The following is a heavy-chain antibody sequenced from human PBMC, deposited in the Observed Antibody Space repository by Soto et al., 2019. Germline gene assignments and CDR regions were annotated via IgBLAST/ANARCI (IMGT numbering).Heavy chain of an antibody. CDR3: TRGTGFWSGYYRYYGMDV. V-gene: IGHV1-2*02. Sequence: ASVKVSCKASGYSFAGYLLHWVRQAPGQGLEWMGWINTDSGDTKYARKFQGRVTMTRDTSTSTGYMELSSLRSDDTAVYHCTRGTGFWSGYYRYYGMDVWGQGTTVTVSS. CDR2: INTDSGDT. CDR1: GYSFAGYL. J-gene: IGHJ6*02. D-gene: IGHD3-3*01.